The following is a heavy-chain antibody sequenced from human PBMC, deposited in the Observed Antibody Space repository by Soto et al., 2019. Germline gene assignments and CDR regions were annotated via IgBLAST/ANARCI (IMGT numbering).Heavy chain of an antibody. CDR3: AKSPGSIVAAAFYSYMDV. CDR2: ISGSGDST. V-gene: IGHV3-23*01. J-gene: IGHJ6*03. D-gene: IGHD6-13*01. CDR1: GFTSSRFA. Sequence: GGSLRLSCAASGFTSSRFAMSWVRQAPGKGLEWVSAISGSGDSTYYADSVKGRFTMSRDSSKNTLYLQMNSLRAEDTAVYYCAKSPGSIVAAAFYSYMDVWGKGTTVTVSS.